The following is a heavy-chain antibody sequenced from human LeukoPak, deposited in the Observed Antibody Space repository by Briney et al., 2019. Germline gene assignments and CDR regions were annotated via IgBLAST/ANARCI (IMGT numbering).Heavy chain of an antibody. CDR3: AGTYGSGSLDY. V-gene: IGHV3-48*01. J-gene: IGHJ4*02. D-gene: IGHD2-15*01. CDR2: ISGRGEAI. CDR1: GFTFSSFS. Sequence: GGSLRLSCAASGFTFSSFSMNWVRQAPGKGLEWISYISGRGEAIFYADSVQGRFTISRDNAKNSIYLQMNGLTAEDTAVYYCAGTYGSGSLDYGGQGTLVTVSS.